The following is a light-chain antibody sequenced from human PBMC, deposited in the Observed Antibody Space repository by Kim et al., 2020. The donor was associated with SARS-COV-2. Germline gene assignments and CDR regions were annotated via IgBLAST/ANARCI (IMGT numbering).Light chain of an antibody. CDR2: AAS. CDR1: QDISNY. V-gene: IGKV1-27*01. Sequence: GAVGDRVTITCRASQDISNYLVWYQQKPGKVPKLLIYAASTLQSGDPSRFSGSGSGTDFTLTISGLQPEDVATYYCQKYNNAPWTFGQGTKVDIK. CDR3: QKYNNAPWT. J-gene: IGKJ1*01.